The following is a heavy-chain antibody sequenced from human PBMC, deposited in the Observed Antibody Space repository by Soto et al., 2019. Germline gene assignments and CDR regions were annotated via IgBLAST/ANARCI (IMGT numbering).Heavy chain of an antibody. V-gene: IGHV4-34*01. CDR1: GGSLSGYY. CDR3: ARAGLSGYYFDY. CDR2: INHSGST. D-gene: IGHD3-22*01. J-gene: IGHJ4*02. Sequence: SETLSLTCAVYGGSLSGYYWSWIRQPPGKGLEWIGEINHSGSTNYNPSLMSRVTISVDTSKNQFSLKESPVADADTAVYYCARAGLSGYYFDYWGQGTLVTVSS.